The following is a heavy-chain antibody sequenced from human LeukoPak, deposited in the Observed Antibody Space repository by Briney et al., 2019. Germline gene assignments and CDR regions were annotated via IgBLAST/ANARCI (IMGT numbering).Heavy chain of an antibody. CDR2: ISKDGGHK. D-gene: IGHD6-19*01. J-gene: IGHJ4*02. CDR3: ARDLNPSSSGWYDTFDY. CDR1: GFTFSNYA. Sequence: PGGSLRLSCAASGFTFSNYALHWVRQSPGKGPEWVAVISKDGGHKLYADPVKGRFTISRDNSRNTLSVLMNSLSPDDTAVYYCARDLNPSSSGWYDTFDYSGQGTLVTVSS. V-gene: IGHV3-30*04.